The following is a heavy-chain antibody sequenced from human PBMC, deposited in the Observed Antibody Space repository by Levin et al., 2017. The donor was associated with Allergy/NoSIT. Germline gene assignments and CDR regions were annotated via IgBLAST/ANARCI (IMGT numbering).Heavy chain of an antibody. CDR2: IKSKTDGGTT. J-gene: IGHJ4*02. V-gene: IGHV3-15*01. CDR1: GFIFNKAW. Sequence: PGGSLRLSCTASGFIFNKAWMTWVRQAPGKGLEWVGRIKSKTDGGTTNYAAPVKGRFTISRDDSKDTVYLQMNSLKTEDTAVYYCTTSATGGPFDYWGQGTLVTVSS. CDR3: TTSATGGPFDY.